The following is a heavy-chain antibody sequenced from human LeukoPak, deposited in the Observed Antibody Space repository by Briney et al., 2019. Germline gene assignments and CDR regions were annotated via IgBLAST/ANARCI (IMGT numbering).Heavy chain of an antibody. Sequence: GGSLRLSCAASGFTFSTYWMTWVRQAPGKGLEWISYISGNSRSIYTADSVRGRLTISRDNAKNSLYLRMNSLRAEDTAVYYCVRPGPYWYFDLWGRGTLVTVSS. J-gene: IGHJ2*01. V-gene: IGHV3-48*01. CDR3: VRPGPYWYFDL. CDR2: ISGNSRSI. CDR1: GFTFSTYW.